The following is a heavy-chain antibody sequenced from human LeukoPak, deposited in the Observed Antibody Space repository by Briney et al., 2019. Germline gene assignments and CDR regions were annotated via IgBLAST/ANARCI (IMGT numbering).Heavy chain of an antibody. Sequence: PGGSLRLSCAASGFTFSTYAMHWVRQAPGKGLEWVAVIWSDGTKKYYAESVKGRFTISRDNSKDTLYLQMNSLTAEDTAVYYCARSRWASDHWGQGTLVTVSS. CDR2: IWSDGTKK. V-gene: IGHV3-33*08. D-gene: IGHD6-19*01. CDR3: ARSRWASDH. CDR1: GFTFSTYA. J-gene: IGHJ4*02.